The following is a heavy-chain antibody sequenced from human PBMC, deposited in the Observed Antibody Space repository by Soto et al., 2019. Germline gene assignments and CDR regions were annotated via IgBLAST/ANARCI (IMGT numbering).Heavy chain of an antibody. V-gene: IGHV3-33*01. CDR3: ARVEGSGGKAHFDY. CDR2: IWYDGSNK. D-gene: IGHD3-10*01. J-gene: IGHJ4*02. Sequence: QVQLVESGGGVVQPGRSLRLSCAASGFTFSSYGMHWVRQAPGKGLEWVAVIWYDGSNKYYADSVKGRFTISRDNSKNTVYLQMNSLRAEDTAVYYCARVEGSGGKAHFDYWGQGTLVTVSS. CDR1: GFTFSSYG.